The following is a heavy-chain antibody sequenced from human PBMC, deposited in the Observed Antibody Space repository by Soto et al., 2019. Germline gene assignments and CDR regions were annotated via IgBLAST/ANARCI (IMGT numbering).Heavy chain of an antibody. Sequence: QVQLVQSGAEVKKPGSSVKVSCKASGGTFSMFAISWVRQAPGQGLEWMGGIIPIFGTANYAKNFQGRLSITADESTSTVYMDLSSLRSEDTAVYYCARQFAFDRSGYYYAYWGQGTLVSVSS. J-gene: IGHJ4*02. CDR2: IIPIFGTA. D-gene: IGHD3-22*01. V-gene: IGHV1-69*01. CDR3: ARQFAFDRSGYYYAY. CDR1: GGTFSMFA.